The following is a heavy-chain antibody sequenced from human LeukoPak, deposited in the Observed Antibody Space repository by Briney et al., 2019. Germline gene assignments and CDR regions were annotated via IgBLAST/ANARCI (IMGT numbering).Heavy chain of an antibody. D-gene: IGHD3-22*01. J-gene: IGHJ5*02. V-gene: IGHV3-30*18. CDR3: AKAQGDYYYDSSGYYDWFDP. CDR1: GFTFSSYG. Sequence: GGSLRLSCAASGFTFSSYGMNWVRQAPGKGLEWVAVISYDGSNKYYADSVKGRFTISRDNSKNTLYLQMNRLRAEDTAVYYCAKAQGDYYYDSSGYYDWFDPWGQGALVTVSS. CDR2: ISYDGSNK.